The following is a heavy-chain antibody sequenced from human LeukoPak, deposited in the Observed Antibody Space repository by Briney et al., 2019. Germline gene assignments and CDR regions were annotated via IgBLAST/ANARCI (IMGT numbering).Heavy chain of an antibody. J-gene: IGHJ4*02. CDR3: AYYYDSSGYYVY. Sequence: SETLSLTCTVSGDSINGFYWSWIRQPPGKGLEWIGEINHSGSTNYNPSLKSRVTISVDTSKNQFSLKLSSVTAADTAVYYCAYYYDSSGYYVYWGQGTLVTVSS. D-gene: IGHD3-22*01. CDR2: INHSGST. CDR1: GDSINGFY. V-gene: IGHV4-34*01.